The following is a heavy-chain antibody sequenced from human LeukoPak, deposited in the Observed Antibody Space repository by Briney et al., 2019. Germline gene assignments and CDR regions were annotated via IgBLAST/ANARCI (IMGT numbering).Heavy chain of an antibody. V-gene: IGHV4-59*01. CDR2: IYYSGST. Sequence: SETLSLTCTVSGGSISIYYWSWIRQPPGKGLEWIGYIYYSGSTNYNPSLKSRVTISVDTSKNQFSLKLSSVTAADTAVYYCARVKIAAAGTLVWFDPWGQGTLVTVSS. D-gene: IGHD6-13*01. J-gene: IGHJ5*02. CDR3: ARVKIAAAGTLVWFDP. CDR1: GGSISIYY.